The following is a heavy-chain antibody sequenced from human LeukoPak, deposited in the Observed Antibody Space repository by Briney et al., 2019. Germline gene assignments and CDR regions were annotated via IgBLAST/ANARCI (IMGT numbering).Heavy chain of an antibody. CDR3: ARVQDYVWGSYPSFDY. D-gene: IGHD3-16*01. J-gene: IGHJ4*02. Sequence: ASVKVSCKASGYTFTGYYMHWVRQAPGQGLEWMGWINPNSGGTNYAQKFQGRVTMTRDTSISTAYMELSRLRSDDTAVYYCARVQDYVWGSYPSFDYWGQGTLVTVSS. V-gene: IGHV1-2*02. CDR1: GYTFTGYY. CDR2: INPNSGGT.